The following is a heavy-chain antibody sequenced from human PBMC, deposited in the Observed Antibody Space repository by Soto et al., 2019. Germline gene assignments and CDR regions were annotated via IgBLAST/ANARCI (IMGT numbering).Heavy chain of an antibody. CDR1: GFTFSSYA. D-gene: IGHD4-4*01. J-gene: IGHJ6*02. V-gene: IGHV3-23*01. CDR3: AKDGYSNYGGNYYYYYGMDV. CDR2: ISGSGGST. Sequence: EVQLLESGGGLVQPGGSLRLSCAASGFTFSSYAMSWVRQATGKGLEWVSAISGSGGSTYYADSVKGRFTISRDNSKNTLYLQINSLRAEDPAVYYCAKDGYSNYGGNYYYYYGMDVWGQGTTVTVSS.